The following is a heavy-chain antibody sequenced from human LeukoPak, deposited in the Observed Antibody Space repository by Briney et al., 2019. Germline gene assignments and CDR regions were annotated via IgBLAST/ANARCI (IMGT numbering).Heavy chain of an antibody. Sequence: PGGSLRLSCAASGFTFSSYSMNWVRQPPGKGLEWVSGISWNSGSIDYADSVKGQFTISRDNAKNSLYLQMNSLRVEDTAFYYCAKDNRRHYTSGPNPDSLHWGQGALVTVSS. CDR2: ISWNSGSI. CDR1: GFTFSSYS. D-gene: IGHD6-19*01. CDR3: AKDNRRHYTSGPNPDSLH. V-gene: IGHV3-9*01. J-gene: IGHJ4*02.